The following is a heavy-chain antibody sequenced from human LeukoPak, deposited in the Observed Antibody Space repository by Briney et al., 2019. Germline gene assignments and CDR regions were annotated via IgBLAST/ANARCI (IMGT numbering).Heavy chain of an antibody. Sequence: SETLSLTCIVSGVSIRSSNNFWGWIRQPPGKGLEWIGSMHYSGTTYYIPSLRSRATISVDTSKNQFSLKLSSVTAADTAVYYCARHEEEDGYNAKTFDFWGQGTLVTVSS. CDR1: GVSIRSSNNF. V-gene: IGHV4-39*01. CDR2: MHYSGTT. D-gene: IGHD5-24*01. J-gene: IGHJ4*02. CDR3: ARHEEEDGYNAKTFDF.